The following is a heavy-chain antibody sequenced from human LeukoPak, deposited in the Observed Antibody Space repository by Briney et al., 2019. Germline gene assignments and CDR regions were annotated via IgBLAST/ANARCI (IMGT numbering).Heavy chain of an antibody. Sequence: SETLSLTCTVSGGSISSSNYYWGCIRQPPGKGLEWIGSIYYSGATFYNPSLKSRVTISIDTSKNQFSLKLSSVTAADTAVYYCATLSNGRTFDNWGQGTLVTVSS. V-gene: IGHV4-39*07. CDR2: IYYSGAT. CDR1: GGSISSSNYY. CDR3: ATLSNGRTFDN. D-gene: IGHD1-26*01. J-gene: IGHJ4*02.